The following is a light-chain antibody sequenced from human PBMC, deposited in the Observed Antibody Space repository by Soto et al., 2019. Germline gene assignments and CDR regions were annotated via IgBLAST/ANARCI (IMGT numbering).Light chain of an antibody. CDR1: SSDVGGYNY. J-gene: IGLJ2*01. CDR3: SSYVGSDNLV. CDR2: EVS. V-gene: IGLV2-8*01. Sequence: QSALTQPASVSGSPGQSITISCTGTSSDVGGYNYVSWYQQHPGKAPKLMIYEVSKRPSGVPDRFSGSKSGNTASLTVSGLQAEDEADYYCSSYVGSDNLVFGGGTKLTVL.